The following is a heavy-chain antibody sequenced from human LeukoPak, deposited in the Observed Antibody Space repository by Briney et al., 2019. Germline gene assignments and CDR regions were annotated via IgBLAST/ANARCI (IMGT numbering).Heavy chain of an antibody. D-gene: IGHD6-13*01. Sequence: SVTLSLTCTVSGGSISTTGYYWPWIRQAPAKGVEWIASIYYSGSTYYNASLKSRVTISVDTSRNQFSLKLSSVTAADTALYYCASDKGYSNNYFDYWGQGTLVTVSS. J-gene: IGHJ4*01. CDR2: IYYSGST. CDR3: ASDKGYSNNYFDY. CDR1: GGSISTTGYY. V-gene: IGHV4-39*01.